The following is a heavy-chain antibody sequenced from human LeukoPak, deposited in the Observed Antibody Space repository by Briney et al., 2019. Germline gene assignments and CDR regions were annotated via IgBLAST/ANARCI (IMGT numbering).Heavy chain of an antibody. V-gene: IGHV1-3*01. Sequence: EASVKVSCKASGYTFTSYAMHWVRQAPGQRLEWMGWINAGNGNTKYSQKFQGRVTITRDTSASTAYMELSSLRSEDTAVYYCARDQYGSGSYYKPFDYWGQGTLVTVSS. J-gene: IGHJ4*02. CDR3: ARDQYGSGSYYKPFDY. D-gene: IGHD3-10*01. CDR1: GYTFTSYA. CDR2: INAGNGNT.